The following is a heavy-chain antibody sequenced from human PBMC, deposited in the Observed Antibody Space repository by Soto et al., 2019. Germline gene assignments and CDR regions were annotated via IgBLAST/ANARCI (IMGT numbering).Heavy chain of an antibody. CDR1: GGSISSSSYY. CDR2: IYYSGST. J-gene: IGHJ5*02. D-gene: IGHD3-3*01. CDR3: ARKLRFLEWLHPYNWFDP. V-gene: IGHV4-39*01. Sequence: QLQLQESGPGLVKPSETLSLTCTVSGGSISSSSYYWGWIRQPPGKGLEWIGSIYYSGSTYYNPSLKSRLTISVDTSKKLFSLKLSSVTAADTAVYYCARKLRFLEWLHPYNWFDPWGQGTLVTVSS.